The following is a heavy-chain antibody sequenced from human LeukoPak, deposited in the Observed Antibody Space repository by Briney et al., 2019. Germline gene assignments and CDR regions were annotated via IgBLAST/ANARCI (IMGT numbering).Heavy chain of an antibody. J-gene: IGHJ5*02. CDR3: ARRSTVAGRGRFDP. CDR1: GGSIRSTSYY. V-gene: IGHV4-39*01. Sequence: SETLSLTCTVSGGSIRSTSYYWGWIRQPPGKGLEWLGSVHHSGSTYDNPTLKSRVTISVDTSKNQFSLKLISVTAADTAVYYCARRSTVAGRGRFDPWGQGTLVTVSS. D-gene: IGHD6-19*01. CDR2: VHHSGST.